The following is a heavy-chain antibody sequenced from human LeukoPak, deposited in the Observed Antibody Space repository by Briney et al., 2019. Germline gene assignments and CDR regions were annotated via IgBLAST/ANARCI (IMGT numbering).Heavy chain of an antibody. CDR1: GGSISSYY. J-gene: IGHJ4*02. Sequence: SETLSLTCTVSGGSISSYYWSWIRQPPGKGLEWIGYIYYSGSTNYNPSLKSRVTISADTSKNHFSLKLNSVTTADTAVYYCTRGAGWLIDYWGQGILVTVSS. V-gene: IGHV4-59*01. CDR2: IYYSGST. D-gene: IGHD3-16*01. CDR3: TRGAGWLIDY.